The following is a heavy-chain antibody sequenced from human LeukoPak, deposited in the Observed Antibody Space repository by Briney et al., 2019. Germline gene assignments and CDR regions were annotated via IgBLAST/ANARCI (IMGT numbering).Heavy chain of an antibody. J-gene: IGHJ6*03. D-gene: IGHD6-19*01. Sequence: SETLSLTCAVYGGSFSGYYWSWIRQPPGKGLEWIGEINHSGSTNYNPSLKSRVTTSVDTSKNQFSPKLSSVTAADTAVYYCARGRIAVLFGYYYYYMDVWGKGTTVTVSS. V-gene: IGHV4-34*01. CDR1: GGSFSGYY. CDR3: ARGRIAVLFGYYYYYMDV. CDR2: INHSGST.